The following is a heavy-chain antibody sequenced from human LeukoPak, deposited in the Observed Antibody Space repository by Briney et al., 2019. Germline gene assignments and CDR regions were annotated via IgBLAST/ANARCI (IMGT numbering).Heavy chain of an antibody. Sequence: SETLSLTCTVSGGSISSYYRSWIRQPPGKGLEWIGYIYYSGSTNYNPSLKSRVTISVDTSKNQFSLKLSSVTAADTAVYYCARVVDTASDYWGQGTLVTVSS. D-gene: IGHD5-18*01. CDR3: ARVVDTASDY. J-gene: IGHJ4*02. CDR2: IYYSGST. CDR1: GGSISSYY. V-gene: IGHV4-59*01.